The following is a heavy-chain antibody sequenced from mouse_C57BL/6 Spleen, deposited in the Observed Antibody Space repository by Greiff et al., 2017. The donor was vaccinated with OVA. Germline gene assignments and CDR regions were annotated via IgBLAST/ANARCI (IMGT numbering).Heavy chain of an antibody. J-gene: IGHJ2*01. CDR3: AREGAGTRNYFDY. CDR1: GYTFTSYW. Sequence: VKLQQPGAELVRPGSSVKLSCKASGYTFTSYWMDWVKQRPGQGLEWIGNIYPSDSETHYNQKFKDKATLTVDKSSSTAYMQLSSLTSEDSAVYYCAREGAGTRNYFDYWGQGTTLTVSS. D-gene: IGHD3-3*01. V-gene: IGHV1-61*01. CDR2: IYPSDSET.